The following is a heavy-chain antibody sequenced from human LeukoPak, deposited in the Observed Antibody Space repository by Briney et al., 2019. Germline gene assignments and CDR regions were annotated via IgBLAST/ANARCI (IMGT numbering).Heavy chain of an antibody. CDR2: IYYSGST. V-gene: IGHV4-39*07. Sequence: PSETLSLTCTVSGGSISSSSYYWGWIRQPPGKGLEWIGSIYYSGSTNYNPSLKSRVTISVDTSKNQFSLKLSSVTAADTAVNYCARVTPYDSSGYPLRRYYYYYMDVWGKGTTVTISS. J-gene: IGHJ6*03. CDR3: ARVTPYDSSGYPLRRYYYYYMDV. CDR1: GGSISSSSYY. D-gene: IGHD3-22*01.